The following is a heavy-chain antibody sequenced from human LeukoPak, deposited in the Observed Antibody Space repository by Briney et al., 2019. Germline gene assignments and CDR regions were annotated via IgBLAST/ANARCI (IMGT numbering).Heavy chain of an antibody. V-gene: IGHV3-48*01. CDR3: VSGPSTLFNY. CDR2: ISGTTGAT. CDR1: GFTFSTYS. J-gene: IGHJ4*02. D-gene: IGHD2-2*01. Sequence: GGSLRLSCAASGFTFSTYSMSWVRQPPGKGLEWLAYISGTTGATYYADSVKGRFTISRDNAMDSLYLRMNSLRAEDTSVYYCVSGPSTLFNYWGQGTLVTVSS.